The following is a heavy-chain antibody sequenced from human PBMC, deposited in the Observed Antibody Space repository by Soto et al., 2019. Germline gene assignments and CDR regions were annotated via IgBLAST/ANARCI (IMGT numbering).Heavy chain of an antibody. D-gene: IGHD5-12*01. V-gene: IGHV4-59*01. CDR3: ARGRDGYNYGFDS. J-gene: IGHJ4*01. CDR1: GGSISNNY. Sequence: PSETLSLTCIVSGGSISNNYWSWIRQPPGKGLEWIGFLYSSGTTNYNPSLKSRLTLSEDTSKNQLSLRLSSVTAADTAVYYCARGRDGYNYGFDSWGHGTLVTVSS. CDR2: LYSSGTT.